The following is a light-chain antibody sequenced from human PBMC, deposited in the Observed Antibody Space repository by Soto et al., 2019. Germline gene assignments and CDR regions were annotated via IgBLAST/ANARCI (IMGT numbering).Light chain of an antibody. CDR3: QEYDNAPLT. CDR1: QDISTY. V-gene: IGKV1-27*01. J-gene: IGKJ4*02. CDR2: AAY. Sequence: DIQMTQAPSSLSASVGDRVTITCRARQDISTYLAWYQQKPGKVPKLLISAAYTLQSGVPPRFSGSGSGTDFTLTISSLQTEDVATYYCQEYDNAPLTFGGGTKVESK.